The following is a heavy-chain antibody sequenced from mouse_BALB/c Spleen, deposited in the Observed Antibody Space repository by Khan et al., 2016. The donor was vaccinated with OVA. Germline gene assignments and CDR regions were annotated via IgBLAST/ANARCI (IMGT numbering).Heavy chain of an antibody. CDR1: GFTFSSYG. Sequence: EVELVESGGGLVQPGGSLKLSCAASGFTFSSYGMSWVRQTPDKRLELVATINSNGGSTYYPDSVKGRFTISRDNAKNTMYLQMSSLMSEDTAMYYCGRMARSINWGQGTTLTVSS. CDR3: GRMARSIN. J-gene: IGHJ2*01. CDR2: INSNGGST. V-gene: IGHV5-6-3*01.